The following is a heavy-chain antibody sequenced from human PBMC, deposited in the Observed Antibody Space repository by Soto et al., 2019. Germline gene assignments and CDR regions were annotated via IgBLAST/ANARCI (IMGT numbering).Heavy chain of an antibody. CDR3: RCLGDSAELGMANDAFDI. Sequence: GGSLRLSCSASGFTFSSYAMHWVRQAPGKGLEYVSAISSNGGSTYYADSVKGRFTISRDNSKNTLYLQMSSLRAEDTAVYYCRCLGDSAELGMANDAFDIWGQGTMVTVSS. CDR1: GFTFSSYA. V-gene: IGHV3-64D*06. J-gene: IGHJ3*02. CDR2: ISSNGGST. D-gene: IGHD7-27*01.